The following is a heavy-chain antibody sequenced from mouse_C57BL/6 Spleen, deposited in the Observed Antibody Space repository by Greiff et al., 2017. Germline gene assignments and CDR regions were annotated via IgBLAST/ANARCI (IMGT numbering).Heavy chain of an antibody. CDR1: GFTFSDAW. CDR2: IRNKANNHAT. CDR3: TRNCTYAMDY. J-gene: IGHJ4*01. D-gene: IGHD4-1*01. V-gene: IGHV6-6*01. Sequence: EVKLVESGGGLVQPGGSMKLPCAASGFTFSDAWMDWVRQSPEKGLEWVAEIRNKANNHATYYAESVKGRSTISSDESKSSVYLQMNSLRAEDTDIYDCTRNCTYAMDYWGQGTSVTVSS.